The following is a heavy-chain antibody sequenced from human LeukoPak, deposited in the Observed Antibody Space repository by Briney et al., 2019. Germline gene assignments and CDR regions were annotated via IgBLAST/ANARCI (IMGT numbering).Heavy chain of an antibody. Sequence: SETLSLTCTVFGGSISSSSYSWGWIRQPPGRGLGGIGSMYFSGSTYYNPSLRSRVTMSVDTSKNQFSLKLSSVTAADTAVYSCAMKWGGYDNFYFDYWGQGTLVTVSS. J-gene: IGHJ4*02. CDR2: MYFSGST. V-gene: IGHV4-39*01. CDR3: AMKWGGYDNFYFDY. CDR1: GGSISSSSYS. D-gene: IGHD5-12*01.